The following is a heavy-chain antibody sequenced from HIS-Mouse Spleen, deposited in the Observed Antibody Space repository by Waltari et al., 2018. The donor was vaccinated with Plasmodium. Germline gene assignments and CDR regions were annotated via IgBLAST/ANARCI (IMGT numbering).Heavy chain of an antibody. J-gene: IGHJ2*01. Sequence: EVLLVESVACWVQPGGSLRLSCAASGSSFSSYWMSWVRMAPGKGLEWVANIKQDGSEKYYVDSVKGRFTISRDNAKNSLYLQMNSLRAEDTAVYYCASSWYWYFDLWGRGTLVTVSS. CDR3: ASSWYWYFDL. CDR2: IKQDGSEK. D-gene: IGHD6-13*01. V-gene: IGHV3-7*01. CDR1: GSSFSSYW.